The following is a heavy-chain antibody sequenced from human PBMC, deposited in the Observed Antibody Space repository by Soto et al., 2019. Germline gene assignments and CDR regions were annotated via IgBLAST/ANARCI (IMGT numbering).Heavy chain of an antibody. D-gene: IGHD3-10*01. J-gene: IGHJ4*02. CDR2: IYYSGST. V-gene: IGHV4-39*01. CDR1: GGSISSSSYY. Sequence: SETLSLTCTVSGGSISSSSYYWGWIRQPPGKGLEWIGSIYYSGSTYYNPSLKSRVTISVDTSKNQFSLKLSSVTAADTAVYYCARQRGRLWFGELLFDYWGQGTLVTVSS. CDR3: ARQRGRLWFGELLFDY.